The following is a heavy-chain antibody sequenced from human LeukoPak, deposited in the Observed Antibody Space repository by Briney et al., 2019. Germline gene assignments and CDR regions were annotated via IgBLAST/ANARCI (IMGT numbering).Heavy chain of an antibody. CDR2: IYYSGST. J-gene: IGHJ5*02. V-gene: IGHV4-59*01. Sequence: SETLSLTCTVSGGSISSYYWSWIRQPPGKGLEWIEYIYYSGSTNYNPSLKSRVTISVDASKNQFSLKLSSVTAADTAVYYCASSYSGWTGVWFDPWGQGTLVTVSS. CDR3: ASSYSGWTGVWFDP. D-gene: IGHD6-19*01. CDR1: GGSISSYY.